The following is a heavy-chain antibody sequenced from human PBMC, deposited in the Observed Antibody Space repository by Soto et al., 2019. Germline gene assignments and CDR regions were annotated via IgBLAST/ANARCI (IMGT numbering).Heavy chain of an antibody. CDR2: IHSSGSI. Sequence: KPSETLSLTCTVSGGSISSDDYYWSWIRQAPGRGLEWIGYIHSSGSIYYNPSLKSRATMSIDTAGNQFSLKVSSVTVADTAVYYCARDLDGLHDDTSGPFPRPGWGQGTLVIVSA. D-gene: IGHD3-22*01. J-gene: IGHJ1*01. CDR1: GGSISSDDYY. V-gene: IGHV4-30-4*01. CDR3: ARDLDGLHDDTSGPFPRPG.